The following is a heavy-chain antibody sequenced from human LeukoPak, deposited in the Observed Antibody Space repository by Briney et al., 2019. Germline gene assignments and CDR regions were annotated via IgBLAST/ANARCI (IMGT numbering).Heavy chain of an antibody. V-gene: IGHV1-18*01. Sequence: ASVKVSCKASGYTFTSYGISWVRQAPGQGLEWMGWISAYNGNTNYAQKLQGRVTMTTDTSTSTAYMELRSLRSADTAVYYCARVWQQLESGWFDPWGQGTLVTVSS. J-gene: IGHJ5*02. D-gene: IGHD6-13*01. CDR1: GYTFTSYG. CDR3: ARVWQQLESGWFDP. CDR2: ISAYNGNT.